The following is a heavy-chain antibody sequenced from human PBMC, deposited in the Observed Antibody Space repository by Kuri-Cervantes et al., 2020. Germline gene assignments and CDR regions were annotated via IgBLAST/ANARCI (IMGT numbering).Heavy chain of an antibody. CDR3: ARLRAYGDYDYDAFDI. D-gene: IGHD4-17*01. CDR2: IYYSGST. J-gene: IGHJ3*02. V-gene: IGHV4-39*01. Sequence: GSLRLSCTVSGGSISSSSYYWGWIRQPPGKGLEWIGSIYYSGSTYYNPSLKSRVTISVDTSKNQFSLKLSSVTAADTAVYYCARLRAYGDYDYDAFDIWGQGTRVTVSS. CDR1: GGSISSSSYY.